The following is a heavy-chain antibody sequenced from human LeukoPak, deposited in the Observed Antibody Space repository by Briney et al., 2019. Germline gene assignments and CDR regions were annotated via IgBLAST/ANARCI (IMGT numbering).Heavy chain of an antibody. Sequence: SETLSLTCTVSGGSISSYYWSWIRQPPGKGLEWIGYIYYSGSTNYNPSLKSRVTISVDTSKNQFSLKLSSVTAADTAVYYCARQSSSSWPYHYYGMDVWGQGTTVTVSS. J-gene: IGHJ6*02. CDR1: GGSISSYY. D-gene: IGHD6-13*01. V-gene: IGHV4-59*08. CDR2: IYYSGST. CDR3: ARQSSSSWPYHYYGMDV.